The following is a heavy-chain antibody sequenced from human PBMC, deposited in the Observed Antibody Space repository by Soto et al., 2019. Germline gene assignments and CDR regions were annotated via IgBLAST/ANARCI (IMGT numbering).Heavy chain of an antibody. J-gene: IGHJ6*02. V-gene: IGHV4-39*01. CDR1: GGSISSSSYY. CDR3: ARHPGYCSGNGCYGYYTMDV. Sequence: SETLSLTCTVSGGSISSSSYYWGWLRQPPGKGLEWIGSIYYVVNTYYNPSLKSRVTISVDTSKNQFSLELTSVTAADTAVYFCARHPGYCSGNGCYGYYTMDVWSQGTTVTVSS. CDR2: IYYVVNT. D-gene: IGHD2-2*01.